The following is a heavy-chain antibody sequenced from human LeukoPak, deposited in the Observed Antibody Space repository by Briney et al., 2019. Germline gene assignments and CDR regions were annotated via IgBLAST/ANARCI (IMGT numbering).Heavy chain of an antibody. CDR1: GYYISSGYY. D-gene: IGHD3-10*01. CDR3: ATERTTMVRGVIEKSFDP. CDR2: IYHSGST. J-gene: IGHJ5*02. Sequence: SETLSLTCTVSGYYISSGYYWGWIRQPPGKGLEWIGSIYHSGSTYYNPSLKSRVTISVDTSKNQFSLKLSSVTAADTAVYYCATERTTMVRGVIEKSFDPWGQGTLVTVSS. V-gene: IGHV4-38-2*02.